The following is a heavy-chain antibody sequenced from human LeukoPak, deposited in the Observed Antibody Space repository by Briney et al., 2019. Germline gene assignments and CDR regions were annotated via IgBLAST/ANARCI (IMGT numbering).Heavy chain of an antibody. D-gene: IGHD1-1*01. J-gene: IGHJ6*03. V-gene: IGHV3-48*04. Sequence: GGSLRLSCAASGFTFSSYTMNWVRQAPGKGLEWVSYISSSGGTIYYADSVKGRFTISRDNAKNSLYLQMNSQRAEDTAVYYCARVGTSSKYYYYMDVWGKGTTVTVSS. CDR2: ISSSGGTI. CDR3: ARVGTSSKYYYYMDV. CDR1: GFTFSSYT.